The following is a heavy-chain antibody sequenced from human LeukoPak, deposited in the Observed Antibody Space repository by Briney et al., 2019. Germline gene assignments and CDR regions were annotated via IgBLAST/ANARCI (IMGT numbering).Heavy chain of an antibody. D-gene: IGHD3-22*01. CDR2: IYHSGST. J-gene: IGHJ3*02. V-gene: IGHV4-4*02. Sequence: SGTLSLTCAVSGGSISSSNWWSWVRQPPGKGLEGIGEIYHSGSTNYNPSLKSRVTISVDKSKNQFSLELSSVTAADTAVYYCARIISDITMIVVPAFDIWGQGTMVTVSS. CDR3: ARIISDITMIVVPAFDI. CDR1: GGSISSSNW.